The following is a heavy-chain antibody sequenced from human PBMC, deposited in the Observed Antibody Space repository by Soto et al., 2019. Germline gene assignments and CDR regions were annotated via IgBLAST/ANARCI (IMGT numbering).Heavy chain of an antibody. D-gene: IGHD3-3*01. CDR3: ARDNFWSGYYRYFDY. J-gene: IGHJ4*02. CDR1: GYTFTSYG. V-gene: IGHV1-18*01. CDR2: ISAYNGNT. Sequence: GASVEVCGEASGYTFTSYGISWVRQAPGQGLEWMGWISAYNGNTNYAQKLQGRVTMTTDTSTSTAYMELRSLRSDDTAVYYCARDNFWSGYYRYFDYWGQGTLVTVSS.